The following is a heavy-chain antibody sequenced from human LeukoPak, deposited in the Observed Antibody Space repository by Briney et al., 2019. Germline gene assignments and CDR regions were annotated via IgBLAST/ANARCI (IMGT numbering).Heavy chain of an antibody. CDR3: AKDQLATVAIDY. CDR1: GFTFSSHA. Sequence: GGSLRLSCAASGFTFSSHAMSWVRQAPDKGLEWVSAIGDDVVSTYYAESVKGRFTISRDNSKNTLYLQMNSLRVEDTAVYYCAKDQLATVAIDYWGQGTLVTVSS. CDR2: IGDDVVST. D-gene: IGHD4-23*01. J-gene: IGHJ4*02. V-gene: IGHV3-23*01.